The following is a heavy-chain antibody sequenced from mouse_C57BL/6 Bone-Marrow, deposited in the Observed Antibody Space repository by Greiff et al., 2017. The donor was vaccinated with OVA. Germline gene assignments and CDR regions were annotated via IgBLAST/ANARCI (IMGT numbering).Heavy chain of an antibody. CDR3: ARLDGNYVDYVMDY. D-gene: IGHD2-1*01. CDR2: IDPSDSYT. Sequence: QVQLQQPGAELVMPGASVKLSCKASGYTFTSYWMHWVKQRPGQGLEWIGEIDPSDSYTNYNQKFKGKSTLTVDKSSSTAYMQLSSLTSEDSAVYYCARLDGNYVDYVMDYWGQGTSVTVSS. CDR1: GYTFTSYW. J-gene: IGHJ4*01. V-gene: IGHV1-69*01.